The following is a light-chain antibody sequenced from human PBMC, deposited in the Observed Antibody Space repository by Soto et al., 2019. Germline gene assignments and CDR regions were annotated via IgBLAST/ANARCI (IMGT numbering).Light chain of an antibody. CDR3: QQYDTSPRT. CDR1: QSVSSNY. Sequence: EVMLTQSPGTLSLPPGERATLSCRASQSVSSNYLAWYQQKSGQAPRLLIYGASNRATGIPDRFSGSGSGTDFTLTIRRLEPEDFAVYYCQQYDTSPRTFRQGTKVEFK. CDR2: GAS. J-gene: IGKJ1*01. V-gene: IGKV3-20*01.